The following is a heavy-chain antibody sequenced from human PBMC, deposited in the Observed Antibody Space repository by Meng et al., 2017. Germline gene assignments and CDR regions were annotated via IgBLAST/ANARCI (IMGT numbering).Heavy chain of an antibody. Sequence: GPGRWSLPRTRSPTRAAPGGSIRSKNWWSGVRQPPGEGLCCIGEIYHKVTANTNPSLKSRDTISVDKSQTQFSPKLSFVAAAHASIYYCARDLDAVGVTAYDLWGQGTLVTVSS. CDR1: GGSIRSKNW. J-gene: IGHJ4*02. CDR3: ARDLDAVGVTAYDL. D-gene: IGHD2-21*02. V-gene: IGHV4-4*02. CDR2: IYHKVTA.